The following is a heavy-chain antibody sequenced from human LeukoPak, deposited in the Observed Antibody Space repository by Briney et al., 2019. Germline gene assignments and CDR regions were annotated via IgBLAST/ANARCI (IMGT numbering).Heavy chain of an antibody. V-gene: IGHV4-34*01. Sequence: SETLSLTCAVYGGSFSGYYWSWIRQPPGKGLEWIGEINHSGSTNYNPSLKSRVTISVDTSKNQFSLKLSSVTAADTAVYYCARYIVVVPAAIGNWFDPWGQGTLVTVSP. CDR2: INHSGST. D-gene: IGHD2-2*01. CDR1: GGSFSGYY. CDR3: ARYIVVVPAAIGNWFDP. J-gene: IGHJ5*02.